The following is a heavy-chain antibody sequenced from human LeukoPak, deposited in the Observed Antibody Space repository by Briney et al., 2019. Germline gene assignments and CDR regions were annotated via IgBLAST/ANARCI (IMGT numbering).Heavy chain of an antibody. CDR3: ARANNNYYYYYMDV. Sequence: GGSLRLSCAASGFTFSSYEMNWVRQAPGKGLEWVSYISSSGSTIYYADSVKGRFTISRDNAKNSLYLQMNSLRAEDTALYYCARANNNYYYYYMDVWGKGTTVTVSS. CDR2: ISSSGSTI. V-gene: IGHV3-48*03. D-gene: IGHD1/OR15-1a*01. J-gene: IGHJ6*03. CDR1: GFTFSSYE.